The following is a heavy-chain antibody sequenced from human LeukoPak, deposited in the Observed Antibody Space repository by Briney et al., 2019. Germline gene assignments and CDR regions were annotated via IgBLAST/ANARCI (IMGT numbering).Heavy chain of an antibody. D-gene: IGHD6-19*01. CDR1: GGTFSSYA. Sequence: GASVKVSCKASGGTFSSYAISWVRQAPGQGLEWMGRIIPIFGIANYAQKFQGRVTITADKSTSTAYMELSSLRSEDTAVYYCATGRGQWPQEPIDYWGQGTLVTVSS. CDR3: ATGRGQWPQEPIDY. V-gene: IGHV1-69*04. CDR2: IIPIFGIA. J-gene: IGHJ4*02.